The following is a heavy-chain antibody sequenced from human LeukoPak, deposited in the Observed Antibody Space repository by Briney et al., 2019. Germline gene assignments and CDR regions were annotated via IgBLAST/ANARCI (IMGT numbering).Heavy chain of an antibody. CDR2: LYSGGTT. CDR1: EFSASNYW. D-gene: IGHD2-8*01. CDR3: ARARSRCTNGVCRSDYYYYMDV. V-gene: IGHV3-66*02. Sequence: GGSLRLSCVVSEFSASNYWMSWVRQAPGKGLEWVSVLYSGGTTQYADSVKCRFTISRDDSKNTLYLQMNSLKAEDTAVYYCARARSRCTNGVCRSDYYYYMDVWGKGTTVTVSS. J-gene: IGHJ6*03.